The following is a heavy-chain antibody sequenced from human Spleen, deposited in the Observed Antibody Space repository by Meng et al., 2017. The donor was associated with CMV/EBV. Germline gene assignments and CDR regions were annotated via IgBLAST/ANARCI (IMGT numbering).Heavy chain of an antibody. V-gene: IGHV1-8*03. J-gene: IGHJ4*02. CDR3: ARGARSSSWYYFDY. CDR2: MNPKTGNR. CDR1: GYTFSTYG. Sequence: ASVKVSCKDSGYTFSTYGISWVRQAPGQGLEWMGWMNPKTGNRGYAQRFQGRVTLSGITSKSTAYMELSSLRFEDTAVYYCARGARSSSWYYFDYWGQGTLVTVSS. D-gene: IGHD6-13*01.